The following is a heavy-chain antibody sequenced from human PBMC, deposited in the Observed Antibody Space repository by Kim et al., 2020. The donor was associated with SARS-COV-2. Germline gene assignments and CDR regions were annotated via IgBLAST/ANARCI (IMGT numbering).Heavy chain of an antibody. CDR1: GGSISSYY. D-gene: IGHD5-18*01. CDR3: ARVRWSGWGYSYGYYFDY. J-gene: IGHJ4*02. Sequence: SETLSLTCTVSGGSISSYYWSWIRQPPGKGLEWIGYIYYSGSTNYNPSLKSRVTISVDTSKNQFSLKLSSVTAADTAVYYCARVRWSGWGYSYGYYFDYWGQGTLVTVSS. V-gene: IGHV4-59*01. CDR2: IYYSGST.